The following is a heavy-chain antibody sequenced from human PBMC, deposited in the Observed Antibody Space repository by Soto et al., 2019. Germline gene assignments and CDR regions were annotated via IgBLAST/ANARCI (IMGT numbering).Heavy chain of an antibody. CDR3: ARHARLADY. J-gene: IGHJ4*02. Sequence: QVQLVESGGGLVKPGGSLRLSCAASGFTFSDHYMNWIRQSPGKGLEWVSYISGSSSDTNYADSVKGRFTISRDNAKNSLYLEMNSLRDEDTAVYYCARHARLADYWGQGTLVTVSS. V-gene: IGHV3-11*05. CDR1: GFTFSDHY. D-gene: IGHD5-12*01. CDR2: ISGSSSDT.